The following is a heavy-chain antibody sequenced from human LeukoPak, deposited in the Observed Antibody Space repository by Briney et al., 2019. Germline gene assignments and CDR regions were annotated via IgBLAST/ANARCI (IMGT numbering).Heavy chain of an antibody. CDR3: AKDRGVAALDAFDI. Sequence: GGSLRLSCAASGFNFRSYGIHWVRQAPGKGLEWVAFIRYDGSIKYYADSVKGRFTISRDNSKNTLYLQMNSLRAEDTAVYYCAKDRGVAALDAFDIWGQGIMVTVSS. D-gene: IGHD6-13*01. J-gene: IGHJ3*02. V-gene: IGHV3-30*02. CDR2: IRYDGSIK. CDR1: GFNFRSYG.